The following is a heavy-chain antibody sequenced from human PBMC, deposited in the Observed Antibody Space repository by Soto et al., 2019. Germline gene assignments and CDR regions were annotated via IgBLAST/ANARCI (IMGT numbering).Heavy chain of an antibody. D-gene: IGHD5-18*01. J-gene: IGHJ4*02. CDR3: ASRGYSMSHFDY. CDR2: ISSSSSYI. Sequence: GGSLRLSCAASGFTFSSYSMNWVRQAPGKGLEWVSSISSSSSYIYYADSVKGRFTISRDNAKNSLYLQMNSLRAEDTAVYYCASRGYSMSHFDYWGQGTLVTVSS. V-gene: IGHV3-21*01. CDR1: GFTFSSYS.